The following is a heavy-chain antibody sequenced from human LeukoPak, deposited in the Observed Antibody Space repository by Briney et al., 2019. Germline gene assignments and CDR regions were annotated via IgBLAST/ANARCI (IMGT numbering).Heavy chain of an antibody. Sequence: ASLRLSCAASGFTFSSYSMNWGRQPPGKGLEWVTSISSSSSYIYYADSVKGRCTNSRDNAKNSLYLQMISRRAEDTAVYYCATAGTESEFDPWGQGTLVRVSS. J-gene: IGHJ5*02. D-gene: IGHD1-1*01. CDR3: ATAGTESEFDP. CDR2: ISSSSSYI. V-gene: IGHV3-21*01. CDR1: GFTFSSYS.